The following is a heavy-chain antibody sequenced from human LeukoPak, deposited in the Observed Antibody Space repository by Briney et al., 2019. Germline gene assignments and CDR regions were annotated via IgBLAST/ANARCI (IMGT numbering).Heavy chain of an antibody. J-gene: IGHJ4*02. CDR3: ARTRNYGLFVDY. V-gene: IGHV4-59*01. Sequence: PGGSLRLSCAASGFTFSSYAMSWVRQPPGKGLEWIGYIYYSGSTNYNPSLKSRVTISVDTSKNQFSLKLSSVTAADTAVYYCARTRNYGLFVDYWGQGTLVTVSS. D-gene: IGHD4-11*01. CDR2: IYYSGST. CDR1: GFTFSSYA.